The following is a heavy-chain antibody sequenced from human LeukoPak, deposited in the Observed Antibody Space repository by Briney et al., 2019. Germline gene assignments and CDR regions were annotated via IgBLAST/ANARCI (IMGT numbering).Heavy chain of an antibody. CDR3: ARYFYASGTYYNEGQYNWFDP. CDR2: ISSSSGDI. CDR1: GFTFNRYT. Sequence: PGGSLRLSCAASGFTFNRYTMNWVRQAPGKGLEWVSSISSSSGDIYYADSVKGRFTISRDNAKNSLYLQMNSLRAEDTAVYYCARYFYASGTYYNEGQYNWFDPWGQGTLVTVSS. D-gene: IGHD3-10*01. V-gene: IGHV3-21*01. J-gene: IGHJ5*02.